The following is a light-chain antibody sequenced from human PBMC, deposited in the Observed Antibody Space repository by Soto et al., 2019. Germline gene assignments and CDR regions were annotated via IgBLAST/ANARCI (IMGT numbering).Light chain of an antibody. CDR3: QTWGTGMV. CDR1: SGHSSYA. Sequence: QPVLTQSPSASASLGASVKLTCTLSSGHSSYAIAWHQQQPEKGPRHLMKLNSDGSHSKGDGIPDRFSGSSSGAERYLTISSLQSEDEADYYCQTWGTGMVFGGGTKLTVL. V-gene: IGLV4-69*01. J-gene: IGLJ2*01. CDR2: LNSDGSH.